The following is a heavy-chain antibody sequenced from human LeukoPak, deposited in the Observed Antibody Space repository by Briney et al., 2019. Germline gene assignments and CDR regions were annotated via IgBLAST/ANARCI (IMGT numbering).Heavy chain of an antibody. CDR1: GLPFASYG. J-gene: IGHJ3*02. CDR3: ARSMPRAFDI. D-gene: IGHD2-2*01. V-gene: IGHV3-23*01. CDR2: IGGNGVST. Sequence: PGGSLRLSCAASGLPFASYGMIWVRQTPGKGLEWVSGIGGNGVSTAYADSVKGRFTISRDNSKNTLYLEMNSLRAEDTAVYYCARSMPRAFDIWGQGTMVTVSS.